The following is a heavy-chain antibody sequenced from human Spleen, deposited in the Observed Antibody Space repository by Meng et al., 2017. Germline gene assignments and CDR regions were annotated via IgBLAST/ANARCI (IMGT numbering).Heavy chain of an antibody. V-gene: IGHV4-34*01. D-gene: IGHD6-6*01. J-gene: IGHJ4*02. CDR3: ARGLLLAALRN. Sequence: QGQLQQWGVGLLKPSETLSLTCAVYGGSFSGYYWSWIRQPPGKGLEWIGEINHSGGTNYNPSLKSRVTISVDMSKNQFSLKLSSVTAADTAVYYCARGLLLAALRNWGQGTLVTVSS. CDR1: GGSFSGYY. CDR2: INHSGGT.